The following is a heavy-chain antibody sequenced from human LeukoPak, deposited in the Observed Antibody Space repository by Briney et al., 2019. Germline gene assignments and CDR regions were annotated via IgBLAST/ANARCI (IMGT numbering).Heavy chain of an antibody. CDR2: IWYDGSNK. Sequence: PGGSLRLSCAASGFTFSSYGMHWVRQAPGKGLEWVAVIWYDGSNKYYADSVKGRFTISRDNSKNTLYLQMNSLRAEDTAVYYCAGDFGSRRIGSGYDYWGQGTLVTVSS. V-gene: IGHV3-33*01. CDR3: AGDFGSRRIGSGYDY. D-gene: IGHD3-3*01. J-gene: IGHJ4*02. CDR1: GFTFSSYG.